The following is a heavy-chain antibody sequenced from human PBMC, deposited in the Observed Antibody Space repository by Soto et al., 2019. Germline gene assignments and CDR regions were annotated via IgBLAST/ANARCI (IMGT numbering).Heavy chain of an antibody. Sequence: GESLKISCKGSGYSFTSYWIGWVRQMPGKGLEWMGIIYPGDSDTRYSPSFQGQVTISADKSISTAYLQWSSLKASDTAMYYCARSDSYYDFWSGYYDAFDIWGQGTMVTVSS. CDR1: GYSFTSYW. CDR2: IYPGDSDT. V-gene: IGHV5-51*01. CDR3: ARSDSYYDFWSGYYDAFDI. D-gene: IGHD3-3*01. J-gene: IGHJ3*02.